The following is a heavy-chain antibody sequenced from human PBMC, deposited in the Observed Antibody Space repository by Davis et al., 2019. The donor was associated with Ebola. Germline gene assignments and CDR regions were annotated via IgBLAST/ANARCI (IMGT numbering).Heavy chain of an antibody. J-gene: IGHJ6*02. V-gene: IGHV3-21*01. CDR2: ISSSGSYI. D-gene: IGHD2-2*02. Sequence: GGSLRLSCAASRFTFSSYSMNWVRQAPGKGLEWVSSISSSGSYIYYADSVKGRCTISRDNAKNSLYLQMNSLRAEDTAVYYCARDLYLGSWNYYGMDVWGQGTTVAVSS. CDR3: ARDLYLGSWNYYGMDV. CDR1: RFTFSSYS.